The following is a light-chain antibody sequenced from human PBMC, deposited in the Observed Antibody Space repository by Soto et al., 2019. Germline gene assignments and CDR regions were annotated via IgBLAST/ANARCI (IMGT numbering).Light chain of an antibody. J-gene: IGKJ1*01. CDR1: QSIDKW. CDR3: QQYNRCSWT. CDR2: KAS. V-gene: IGKV1-5*03. Sequence: DIQMTQSPSTLSASVGARVTITGRASQSIDKWLAWYQQKPGKAPKLLIYKASILQSGVPSRFSGSGSGTEFTLAIRGLQPDDVGSYFCQQYNRCSWTVGQGTKVEIK.